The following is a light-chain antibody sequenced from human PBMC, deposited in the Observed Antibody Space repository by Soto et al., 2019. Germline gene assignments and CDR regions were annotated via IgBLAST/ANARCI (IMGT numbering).Light chain of an antibody. CDR2: EES. V-gene: IGKV1-9*01. J-gene: IGKJ4*01. CDR1: QAVPNN. CDR3: QQVKTYPRT. Sequence: DIQMTQSPSTLSGSVGDRVTITCRPSQAVPNNMAWYQQKPGKPPKLLIYEESTLHSGVPSRFSGRKSGTQFTLTIDSLQPEDFATYYRQQVKTYPRTFGGGTKVDIK.